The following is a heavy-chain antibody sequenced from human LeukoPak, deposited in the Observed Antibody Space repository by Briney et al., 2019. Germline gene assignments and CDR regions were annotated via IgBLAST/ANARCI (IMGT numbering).Heavy chain of an antibody. CDR2: INPSGGST. V-gene: IGHV1-46*01. D-gene: IGHD3-3*01. Sequence: ASVKVSCKASRYTFTSYYMHWVRQARGQGREWMGIINPSGGSTSYAHKFHGKVTMTRDTATSTVYMELSILRSEDTAVYYCARLSLKVLEWSRTKGKETHYFDYWGQGTLVTVSS. CDR3: ARLSLKVLEWSRTKGKETHYFDY. J-gene: IGHJ4*02. CDR1: RYTFTSYY.